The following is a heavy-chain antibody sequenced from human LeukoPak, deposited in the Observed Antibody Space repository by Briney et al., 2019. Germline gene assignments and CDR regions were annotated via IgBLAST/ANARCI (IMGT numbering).Heavy chain of an antibody. D-gene: IGHD1-26*01. CDR3: ARVSPQWELDAFDI. Sequence: PSETLSLTCSVSGYSISSGYYWGWIRQPPGKGLESIGSIHHSGSTYYNPSLKSRVTISVDTSKNPFSMQLSSVTAADTAIYYCARVSPQWELDAFDIWGQGTMVTVSS. CDR1: GYSISSGYY. J-gene: IGHJ3*02. CDR2: IHHSGST. V-gene: IGHV4-38-2*02.